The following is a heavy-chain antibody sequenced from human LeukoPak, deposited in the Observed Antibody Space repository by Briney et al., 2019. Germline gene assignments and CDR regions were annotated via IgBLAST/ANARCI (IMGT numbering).Heavy chain of an antibody. V-gene: IGHV1-18*01. CDR1: GYTFTNYG. Sequence: ASVKVSCKASGYTFTNYGISWVRPAPGQGLEWMGWISAYNGNTNYAQKLQGRVTMTTDTSTSTAYMELRSLRSDDTAVYYCAKHWMSSTVLFMVDYWGQGTLVTVSS. CDR3: AKHWMSSTVLFMVDY. J-gene: IGHJ4*02. D-gene: IGHD2-2*01. CDR2: ISAYNGNT.